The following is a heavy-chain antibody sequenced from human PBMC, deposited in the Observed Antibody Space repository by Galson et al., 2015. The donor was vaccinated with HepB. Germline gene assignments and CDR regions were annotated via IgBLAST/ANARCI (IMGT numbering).Heavy chain of an antibody. J-gene: IGHJ4*02. CDR2: ISYDGSNK. CDR3: ARSLGSGWYWDY. CDR1: GFTFSSYA. Sequence: SLRLSCAASGFTFSSYAMHWVRQAPGKGLEWVAVISYDGSNKYYADSVEGRFTISRDNSKNTLYLQMNSLRAEDTAVYYCARSLGSGWYWDYWGQGTLVTVSS. V-gene: IGHV3-30*04. D-gene: IGHD6-19*01.